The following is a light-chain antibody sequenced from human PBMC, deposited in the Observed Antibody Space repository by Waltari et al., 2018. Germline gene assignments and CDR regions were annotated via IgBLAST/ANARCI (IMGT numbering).Light chain of an antibody. CDR2: RND. V-gene: IGLV1-47*01. CDR3: AAWDDSLTVR. Sequence: QSVLTQPPSASGTPGQRVTISCSECSSNIGSRFVCWYQHRPGTATKLLLYRNDQRPSGVPVRFAGSRSGTSASLAISGLRSEDEADYYCAAWDDSLTVRFGGGTKLTVL. J-gene: IGLJ3*02. CDR1: SSNIGSRF.